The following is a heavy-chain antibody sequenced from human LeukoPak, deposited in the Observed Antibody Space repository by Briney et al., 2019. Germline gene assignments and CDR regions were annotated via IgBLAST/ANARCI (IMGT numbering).Heavy chain of an antibody. CDR3: ASVYDILTGSVFDP. Sequence: SETLSLTCTVSGGSISSGGYYWSWNRQHPGKGLEWIGYIYYSGSTYYNPSLKSRVTISVDTSKNQFSLKLSSVTAADTAVYYCASVYDILTGSVFDPWGQGTLVTVSS. V-gene: IGHV4-31*03. CDR2: IYYSGST. CDR1: GGSISSGGYY. J-gene: IGHJ5*02. D-gene: IGHD3-9*01.